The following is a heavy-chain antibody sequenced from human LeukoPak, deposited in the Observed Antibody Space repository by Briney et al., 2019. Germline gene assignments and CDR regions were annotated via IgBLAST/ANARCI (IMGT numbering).Heavy chain of an antibody. J-gene: IGHJ5*02. V-gene: IGHV1-69*01. CDR3: AREGGVVLMVYAPNTGWFDP. Sequence: SVKVSCKASGGTFSSYAISWVRQAPGQGLEWMGGIIPIFGTADYAQKFQGRVTITADESTSTAYMELSSLRSEDTAVYYCAREGGVVLMVYAPNTGWFDPWGQGTLVTVSS. D-gene: IGHD2-8*01. CDR1: GGTFSSYA. CDR2: IIPIFGTA.